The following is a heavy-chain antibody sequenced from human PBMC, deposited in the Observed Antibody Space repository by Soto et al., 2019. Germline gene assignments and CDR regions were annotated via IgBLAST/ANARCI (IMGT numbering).Heavy chain of an antibody. J-gene: IGHJ4*02. CDR3: ARHRYSYGVYYFDY. CDR1: GGFI. CDR2: IYNSGRY. D-gene: IGHD5-18*01. V-gene: IGHV4-59*08. Sequence: SETLSLTCTVSGGFIWGWIRQSPDKGLEWIGYIYNSGRYNYNPSLESRLTISIDTSKNQFSLKLSSVTAADTAVYYCARHRYSYGVYYFDYWGQGTLVTFSS.